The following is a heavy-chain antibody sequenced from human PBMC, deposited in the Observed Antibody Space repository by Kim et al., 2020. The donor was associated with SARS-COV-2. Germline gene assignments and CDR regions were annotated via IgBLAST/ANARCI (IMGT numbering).Heavy chain of an antibody. V-gene: IGHV4-34*01. CDR2: INHSGST. J-gene: IGHJ4*02. D-gene: IGHD2-2*01. Sequence: SETLSLTCAVYGGSFSGYYWSWIRQPPGKGLEWIGEINHSGSTNYNPSLKSRVTISVDTSKNQFSLKLSSVTAADTAVYYCAMLPEIVVVPAAMLSDGGDYFDYWGQGTLVTVSS. CDR1: GGSFSGYY. CDR3: AMLPEIVVVPAAMLSDGGDYFDY.